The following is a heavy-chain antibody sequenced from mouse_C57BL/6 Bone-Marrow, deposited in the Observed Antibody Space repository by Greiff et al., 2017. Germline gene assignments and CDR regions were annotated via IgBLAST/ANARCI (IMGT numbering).Heavy chain of an antibody. V-gene: IGHV1-55*01. CDR1: GYTFTSYW. D-gene: IGHD2-5*01. Sequence: VQLQQPGAELVKPGASVKMSCKASGYTFTSYWITWVKQRPGQGLEWIGDIYPGSGSTNYNEKFKSKATLTVDKSSSTAYMQLSSLTSEDSAVYDCAREGSYYSNYYAMDYWGQGTSVTVSS. J-gene: IGHJ4*01. CDR3: AREGSYYSNYYAMDY. CDR2: IYPGSGST.